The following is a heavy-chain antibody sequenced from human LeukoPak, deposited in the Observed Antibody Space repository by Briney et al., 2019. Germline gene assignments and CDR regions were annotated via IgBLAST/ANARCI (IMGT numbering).Heavy chain of an antibody. CDR3: ARLSAAVHLGAFDL. V-gene: IGHV4-4*09. J-gene: IGHJ3*01. Sequence: SETLSLTCAVSGVSISPYYWAWIRQPPGKGLEWIGYIHTSGSNNQYPSLKSRVTISVDKSKNHFSLRLTSATAADPAVYYCARLSAAVHLGAFDLWGQGTMVTVSS. CDR1: GVSISPYY. CDR2: IHTSGSN. D-gene: IGHD3-3*01.